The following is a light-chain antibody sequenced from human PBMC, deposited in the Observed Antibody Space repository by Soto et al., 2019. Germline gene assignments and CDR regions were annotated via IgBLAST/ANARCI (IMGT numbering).Light chain of an antibody. CDR1: SSDVGGYNY. V-gene: IGLV2-14*03. CDR2: DVS. J-gene: IGLJ1*01. CDR3: SSYTGSSTYV. Sequence: QSALTQPASVSGSPGQSITISSTGTSSDVGGYNYVSWYQQHPGKAPKLMIYDVSNRPSGVSNRFSGSKSGNTASLTISGLQTEDESDYYCSSYTGSSTYVFVTGTKVTVL.